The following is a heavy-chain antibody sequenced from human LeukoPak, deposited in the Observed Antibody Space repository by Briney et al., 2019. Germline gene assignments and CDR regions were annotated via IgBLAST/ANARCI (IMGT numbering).Heavy chain of an antibody. CDR3: AKDGLWFGDLTYFDY. CDR1: GFTFSNYG. J-gene: IGHJ4*02. V-gene: IGHV3-30*18. Sequence: PGGSLRLSCGASGFTFSNYGMHWVRQAPGKGLEWVAVISSDGSNKYYADSVKGRFTISRDNSKNTLFLQMNSLRAEDTAVYYCAKDGLWFGDLTYFDYWGQGTLVTVSS. CDR2: ISSDGSNK. D-gene: IGHD3-10*01.